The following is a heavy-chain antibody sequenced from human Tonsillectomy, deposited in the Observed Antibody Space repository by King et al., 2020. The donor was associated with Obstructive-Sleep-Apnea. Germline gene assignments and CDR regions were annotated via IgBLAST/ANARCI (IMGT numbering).Heavy chain of an antibody. CDR2: ISYDGSNK. CDR3: ARYATTVTPYSYYGMDV. Sequence: VQLVESGGGVVQPGRSLRLSCAASGFTFSSYAMHWVRQAPGKGLEGVAVISYDGSNKYYADSVKGRFTISRDNSKNTLYLQMNSRRAEDTAVYYCARYATTVTPYSYYGMDVWGQGTTVTVSS. V-gene: IGHV3-30-3*01. CDR1: GFTFSSYA. J-gene: IGHJ6*02. D-gene: IGHD4-17*01.